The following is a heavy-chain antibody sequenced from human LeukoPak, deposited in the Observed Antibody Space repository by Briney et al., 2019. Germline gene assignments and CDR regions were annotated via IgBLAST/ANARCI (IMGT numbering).Heavy chain of an antibody. CDR2: IYSDGNT. CDR1: GLTVSSNY. J-gene: IGHJ4*02. CDR3: AGAQGISARW. D-gene: IGHD6-6*01. Sequence: GGSLRLYCAASGLTVSSNYMNWVRQAPGKGLEWVSVIYSDGNTYYADSVQGRFTISRDNSKNTLYLQMNSLRAEDTAVYYCAGAQGISARWWGQGTLVTVSS. V-gene: IGHV3-53*01.